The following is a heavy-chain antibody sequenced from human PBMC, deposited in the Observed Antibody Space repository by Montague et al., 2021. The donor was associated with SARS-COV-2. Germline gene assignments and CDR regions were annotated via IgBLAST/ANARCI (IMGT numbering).Heavy chain of an antibody. CDR3: ARDGRRTTVTPRGVITLHYFDY. CDR1: GGSISSGGYY. Sequence: TLSLTCTVSGGSISSGGYYWSWIRQHPGKGLEWIGYIYYSGSTYYNPSLKSRVTISVDTSKNQFSLKLSSVTAADTAVYYCARDGRRTTVTPRGVITLHYFDYWGQETLVTVSS. CDR2: IYYSGST. D-gene: IGHD4-17*01. V-gene: IGHV4-31*03. J-gene: IGHJ4*02.